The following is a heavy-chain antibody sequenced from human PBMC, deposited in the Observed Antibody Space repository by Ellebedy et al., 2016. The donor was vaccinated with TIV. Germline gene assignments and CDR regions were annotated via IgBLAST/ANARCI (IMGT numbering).Heavy chain of an antibody. V-gene: IGHV3-23*01. Sequence: GGSLRLSCAASRFTFSSYAMSWVRQAPGKGLEWVSAISGSGGSTYYADSVKGRFTISRDNSKNTLYLQMNSLRAEDTAIYYCARDIEYIDYWGQGTLVAVSS. D-gene: IGHD2-15*01. CDR1: RFTFSSYA. J-gene: IGHJ4*02. CDR2: ISGSGGST. CDR3: ARDIEYIDY.